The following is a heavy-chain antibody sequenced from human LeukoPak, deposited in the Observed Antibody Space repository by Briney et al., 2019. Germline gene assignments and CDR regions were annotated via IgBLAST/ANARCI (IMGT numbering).Heavy chain of an antibody. Sequence: QAGGSLRLSCAASGFTVSSNYMSWVRQAPGKGLEWVSVIYSGSSSTYYTDSVKGRFTISRHNSKNTLYLQMNSLRAEDTVVYYCAKGALGYCISTSCYAGMDVWGQGTTVSVSS. CDR1: GFTVSSNY. CDR3: AKGALGYCISTSCYAGMDV. CDR2: IYSGSSST. V-gene: IGHV3-53*04. D-gene: IGHD2-2*01. J-gene: IGHJ6*01.